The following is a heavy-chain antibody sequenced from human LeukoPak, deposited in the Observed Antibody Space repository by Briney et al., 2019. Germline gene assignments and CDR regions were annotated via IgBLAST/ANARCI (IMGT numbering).Heavy chain of an antibody. CDR1: GGSISSSSYY. CDR2: IYYSGST. D-gene: IGHD3-3*01. Sequence: SETLSLTCTVSGGSISSSSYYWGWIRQPPGKGLEWIGSIYYSGSTYNNLSLKSRVTISVDTSKNQFSLKLSSVTAADTAVYYCARGSYDFWSGYWECFDYWGQGTLVTVSS. CDR3: ARGSYDFWSGYWECFDY. J-gene: IGHJ4*02. V-gene: IGHV4-39*07.